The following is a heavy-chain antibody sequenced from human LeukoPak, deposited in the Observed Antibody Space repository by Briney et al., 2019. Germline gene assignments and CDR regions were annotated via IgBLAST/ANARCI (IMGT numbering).Heavy chain of an antibody. CDR2: IYNSGNT. CDR1: GYSISSGYY. CDR3: ARESGSYLWRSWLNP. D-gene: IGHD3-16*01. Sequence: QSETLSLTCTVSGYSISSGYYWGWIRQPPGKGLEWIGNIYNSGNTNYNPSLKSRVTISIDTSKNQFSLKVISVTAADTAIYYCARESGSYLWRSWLNPWGQGTLVTVSS. V-gene: IGHV4-38-2*02. J-gene: IGHJ5*02.